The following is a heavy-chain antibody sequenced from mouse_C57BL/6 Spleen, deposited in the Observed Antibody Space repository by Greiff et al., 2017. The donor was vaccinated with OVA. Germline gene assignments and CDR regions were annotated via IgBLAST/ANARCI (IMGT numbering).Heavy chain of an antibody. CDR1: GYAFSSYW. CDR2: IYPGDGDT. J-gene: IGHJ2*01. D-gene: IGHD1-1*01. CDR3: ARATTVVATNYFDY. Sequence: VQLQQSGAELVKPGASVKISCKASGYAFSSYWMNWVKQRPGKGLEWIGKIYPGDGDTNYNGKFKGKATLTADKSSSTAYMQLSSLTSEDSAVYFCARATTVVATNYFDYWGQGTTLTVSS. V-gene: IGHV1-80*01.